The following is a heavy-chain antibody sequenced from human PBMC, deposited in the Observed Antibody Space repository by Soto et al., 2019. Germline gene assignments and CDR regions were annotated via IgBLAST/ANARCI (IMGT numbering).Heavy chain of an antibody. CDR3: ASRWELRLYYYGMDV. Sequence: QVQLVQSGAEVKKPGSSVKVSCKASGGTFSSYAISWVRQAPGQGLEWMGGIIPIFGTANYAQKFQGRVTITADESTSTAYMELSSLRSEDTAGYYWASRWELRLYYYGMDVWGQGTTVTVSS. V-gene: IGHV1-69*01. CDR2: IIPIFGTA. J-gene: IGHJ6*02. D-gene: IGHD1-26*01. CDR1: GGTFSSYA.